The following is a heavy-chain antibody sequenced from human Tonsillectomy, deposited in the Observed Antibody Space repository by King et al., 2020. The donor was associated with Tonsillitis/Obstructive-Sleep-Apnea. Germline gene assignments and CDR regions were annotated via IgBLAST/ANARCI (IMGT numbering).Heavy chain of an antibody. CDR3: AKSAEWFGELLKGGLDV. J-gene: IGHJ6*02. D-gene: IGHD3-10*01. V-gene: IGHV5-51*03. CDR1: GYSFTNYW. CDR2: IYPGDSDT. Sequence: VQLVQSGAEVKKPGESLKISCQGSGYSFTNYWIGWVRQMPGKGLEWMGIIYPGDSDTRYSPSFQGQVTISADKSISTAYLQWSRLKASDTAVYYCAKSAEWFGELLKGGLDVWGQGTTVTFSS.